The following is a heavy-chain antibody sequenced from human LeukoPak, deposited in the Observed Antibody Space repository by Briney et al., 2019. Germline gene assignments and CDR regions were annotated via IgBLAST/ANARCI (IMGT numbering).Heavy chain of an antibody. CDR1: GFTFDDYT. CDR2: ISWDGGST. Sequence: GGSLRLSCAASGFTFDDYTMHWVRQAPGKGLEWVSLISWDGGSTYYADSVKGRFTISRDNSKNSLYLQMNSLRTEDTALYYCAKAFMVRGYYFDLDYWGQGTLVTVSS. V-gene: IGHV3-43*01. D-gene: IGHD3-10*01. J-gene: IGHJ4*02. CDR3: AKAFMVRGYYFDLDY.